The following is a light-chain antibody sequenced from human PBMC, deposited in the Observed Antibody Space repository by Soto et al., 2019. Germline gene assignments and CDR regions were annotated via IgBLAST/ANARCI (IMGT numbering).Light chain of an antibody. CDR2: DAS. CDR3: QQYGRSPGLFA. J-gene: IGKJ3*01. Sequence: IVFTQSPGTLSFSRGERATLSCRASQSVSSTFLAWYQQKPGQAPRLLIYDASSRATGIPDRFSGSGSGTDFTLTISRLEPEDFAVYYCQQYGRSPGLFALGPGTKVDIK. CDR1: QSVSSTF. V-gene: IGKV3-20*01.